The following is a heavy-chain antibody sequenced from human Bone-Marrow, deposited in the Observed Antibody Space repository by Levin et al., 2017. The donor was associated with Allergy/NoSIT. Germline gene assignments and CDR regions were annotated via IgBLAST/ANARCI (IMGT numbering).Heavy chain of an antibody. CDR1: GYNFPNYW. CDR3: ARVWDLGSLYFDF. Sequence: GESLKISCKASGYNFPNYWVAWVRQRPGEGLEWMGIIYPGDSDTRYRPSFQGQVTISTDTSITTAYLQWNNLKTSDTAMYYCARVWDLGSLYFDFWGPGTLVSVSS. J-gene: IGHJ4*02. D-gene: IGHD1-26*01. V-gene: IGHV5-51*01. CDR2: IYPGDSDT.